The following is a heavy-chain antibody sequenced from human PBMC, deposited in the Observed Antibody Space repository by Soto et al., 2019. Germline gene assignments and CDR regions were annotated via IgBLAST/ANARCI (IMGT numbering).Heavy chain of an antibody. D-gene: IGHD6-6*01. Sequence: QVQLVEAGGGLVKPGGSLRLSCAASGFTFSDYYMNWIRQAPGKGLEWVSYISSGAITIYYADYVKGRFTIYRDNAKNSQYLQMNSLRAEVTAVSYCAGQYSISSVEFWGPGTLVTISA. CDR3: AGQYSISSVEF. J-gene: IGHJ4*02. CDR1: GFTFSDYY. CDR2: ISSGAITI. V-gene: IGHV3-11*01.